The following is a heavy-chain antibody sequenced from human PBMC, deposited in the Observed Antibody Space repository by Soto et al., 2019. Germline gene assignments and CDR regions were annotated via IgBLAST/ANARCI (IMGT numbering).Heavy chain of an antibody. J-gene: IGHJ3*02. V-gene: IGHV5-10-1*01. CDR3: ARQPSDILTGYPPDAFDI. CDR2: IDPSDSYT. D-gene: IGHD3-9*01. Sequence: PRESLKISCKGSGYSFTSYWISWVRQMPGKGLEWMGRIDPSDSYTNYSPSFQGHVTISADKSISTAYLQWSSLKASDTAMYYCARQPSDILTGYPPDAFDIWGQGTMVTVSS. CDR1: GYSFTSYW.